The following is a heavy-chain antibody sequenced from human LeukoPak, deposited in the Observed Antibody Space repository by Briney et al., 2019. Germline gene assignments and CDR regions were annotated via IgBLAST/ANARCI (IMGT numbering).Heavy chain of an antibody. D-gene: IGHD2-2*01. J-gene: IGHJ5*02. CDR1: GFTFSSYA. CDR3: ARDLEHQLLGNWFDP. CDR2: ISYDGSNK. V-gene: IGHV3-30*01. Sequence: GGSLRLSCAASGFTFSSYAMHWVRQAPGKGLEWVAVISYDGSNKYYADSVKGRFTISRDSSKNTLYLQMNSLRAEDTAVYYCARDLEHQLLGNWFDPWGQGSLVTVSS.